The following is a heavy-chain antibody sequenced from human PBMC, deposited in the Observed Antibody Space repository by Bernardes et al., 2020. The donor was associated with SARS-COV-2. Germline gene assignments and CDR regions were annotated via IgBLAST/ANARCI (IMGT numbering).Heavy chain of an antibody. CDR3: AKRAGASHYFLDS. Sequence: GGSLRLSCVGSGFTLRDYAVSWVRQAPGKGLEWVSDVSGGGGARYNADAVKGRFTISKDDSKNTVFLQMDSLRAEDTAVYYCAKRAGASHYFLDSWGQGTLVTVSS. CDR1: GFTLRDYA. D-gene: IGHD6-13*01. J-gene: IGHJ4*02. CDR2: VSGGGGAR. V-gene: IGHV3-23*01.